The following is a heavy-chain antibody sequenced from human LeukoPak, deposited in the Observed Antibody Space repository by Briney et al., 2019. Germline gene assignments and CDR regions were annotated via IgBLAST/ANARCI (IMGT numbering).Heavy chain of an antibody. Sequence: PGGSLRLSCAASGSTFSSYALTWVRQPPGKGLEWVSAISASGSGTYYAASVRGRFTISRDNSKNTMYVQMNSLRVEDTAVYYCAKVWGGSSGWYYFDYWGQGTQVTVSP. CDR2: ISASGSGT. J-gene: IGHJ4*02. CDR3: AKVWGGSSGWYYFDY. D-gene: IGHD6-19*01. CDR1: GSTFSSYA. V-gene: IGHV3-23*01.